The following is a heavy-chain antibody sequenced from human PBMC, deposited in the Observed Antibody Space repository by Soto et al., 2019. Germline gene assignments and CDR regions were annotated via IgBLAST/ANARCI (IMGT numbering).Heavy chain of an antibody. J-gene: IGHJ3*02. CDR3: ARDLPETYYYDSSGSDAFDI. Sequence: QVQLVQSGAEVKKPGASVKVSCKASGYTFTSYGISWVRQAPGQGLEWMGWISAYNGNTNYAQKRHGRVTMTTDTSTSTAYMELRSLRSDDTAVYYCARDLPETYYYDSSGSDAFDIWGQGTMVTVSS. CDR2: ISAYNGNT. CDR1: GYTFTSYG. D-gene: IGHD3-22*01. V-gene: IGHV1-18*01.